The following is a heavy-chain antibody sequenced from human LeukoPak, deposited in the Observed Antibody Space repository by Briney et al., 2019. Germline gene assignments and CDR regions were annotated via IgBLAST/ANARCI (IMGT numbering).Heavy chain of an antibody. V-gene: IGHV3-53*01. J-gene: IGHJ4*02. CDR3: ARGTPDLVMGLVVAYGHFDY. D-gene: IGHD3-22*01. Sequence: GGSLRLSCAASGFTFSDYYMSWIRQAPGKGLEWVSVIYSGGSTYYADSVKGRFTISRDNSKNTLYLQMNSLRAEDTAVYYCARGTPDLVMGLVVAYGHFDYWGQGTLVTVSS. CDR1: GFTFSDYY. CDR2: IYSGGST.